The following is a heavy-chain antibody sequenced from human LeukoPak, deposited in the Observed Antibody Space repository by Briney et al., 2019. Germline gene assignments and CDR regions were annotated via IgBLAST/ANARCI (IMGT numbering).Heavy chain of an antibody. CDR1: VWTESGEP. CDR2: ISGSGVSA. V-gene: IGHV3-23*01. CDR3: AKGVASSAYSAFDY. Sequence: GGTLVISGASSVWTESGEPMRRLHKSPTEDRKSVAVISGSGVSAYSEDSVKGRFTISRDNSQNTLYLQMNSLRAEDTAVYYCAKGVASSAYSAFDYWGEGTLVRVCS. J-gene: IGHJ4*02. D-gene: IGHD3-22*01.